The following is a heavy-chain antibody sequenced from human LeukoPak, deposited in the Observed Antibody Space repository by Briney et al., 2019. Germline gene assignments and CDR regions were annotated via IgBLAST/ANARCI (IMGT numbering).Heavy chain of an antibody. D-gene: IGHD3-3*01. CDR2: IYYSGST. V-gene: IGHV4-59*01. CDR3: ARETYDSLDY. J-gene: IGHJ4*02. Sequence: SETLSLTCTVSGGSISSYYWNWIRQPPGKGLEWIGYIYYSGSTIYNPSLKSRVTISVDTSKNQFSLKVRSVTAADTAVYYCARETYDSLDYWGQGPWSPSPQ. CDR1: GGSISSYY.